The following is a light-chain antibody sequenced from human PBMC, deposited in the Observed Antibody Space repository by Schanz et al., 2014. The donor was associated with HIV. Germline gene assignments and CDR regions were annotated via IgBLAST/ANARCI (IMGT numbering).Light chain of an antibody. V-gene: IGLV2-8*01. CDR1: SSDIGGY. J-gene: IGLJ2*01. Sequence: QSVLTQPPSASGSPGQSVTISCTGTSSDIGGYVSWYQHHPGKAPKLLISEMHRRPSGVPDRFSGSRSGNTASLTVSDLQAEDEADYYCQSFDKSVSAVVFGGGTKLTVL. CDR3: QSFDKSVSAVV. CDR2: EMH.